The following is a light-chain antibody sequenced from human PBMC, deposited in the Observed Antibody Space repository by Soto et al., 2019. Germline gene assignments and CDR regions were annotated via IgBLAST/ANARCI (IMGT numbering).Light chain of an antibody. Sequence: ETVMTQSPDTLSVSPGESATLSCRVSQDVSTNLAWFHQKPGPTPRLVLYGASKRATGIPARFSGSGSGRHFTLTISSLQSEDFGVYYCQHYNNWLPYSFGQGTKVDIK. J-gene: IGKJ2*03. V-gene: IGKV3-15*01. CDR2: GAS. CDR1: QDVSTN. CDR3: QHYNNWLPYS.